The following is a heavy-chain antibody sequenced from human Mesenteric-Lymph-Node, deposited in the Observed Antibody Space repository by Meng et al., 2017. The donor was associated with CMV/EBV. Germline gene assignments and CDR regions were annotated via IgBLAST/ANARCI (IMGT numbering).Heavy chain of an antibody. CDR3: ARSPYDFWSGYYTSWFDP. CDR1: GFTFSDYY. D-gene: IGHD3-3*01. J-gene: IGHJ5*02. CDR2: ISSSGSTI. Sequence: GESLKISCAASGFTFSDYYMSWIRQAPGKGLEWVSYISSSGSTIYYADSVKGRFTISRDNSKNTLYLQMNSLRAEDTAVYYCARSPYDFWSGYYTSWFDPWGQGTLVTVSS. V-gene: IGHV3-11*01.